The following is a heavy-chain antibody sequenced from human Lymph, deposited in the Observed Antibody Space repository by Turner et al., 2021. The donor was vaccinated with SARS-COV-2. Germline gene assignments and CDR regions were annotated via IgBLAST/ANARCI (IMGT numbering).Heavy chain of an antibody. CDR3: ARRHSGNYDAFDI. J-gene: IGHJ3*02. D-gene: IGHD1-26*01. CDR1: GGTFSTYV. CDR2: IIPIIGIA. Sequence: QVQLVQSGAEVTTPGSSVKVSCTASGGTFSTYVISWVRQAPGQGREWMGGIIPIIGIANYAQKFKGRVTITADKSTSTAYMELSSLRSEDTAVYHCARRHSGNYDAFDIWGQGTMVTVSS. V-gene: IGHV1-69*10.